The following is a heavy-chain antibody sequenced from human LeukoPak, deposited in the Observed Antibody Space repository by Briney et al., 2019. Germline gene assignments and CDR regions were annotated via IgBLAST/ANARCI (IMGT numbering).Heavy chain of an antibody. CDR3: AKAVMGSSWHADYYYYGMDA. Sequence: PGGSLRLSCAASGFTFSSYGMHWVRQAAGKGLEGVAVISYDGSKKYYAVCVNGRFTSSRDNSKNTLYLQMNRLRAEDTAVYYCAKAVMGSSWHADYYYYGMDAWGQGTKVTVSS. D-gene: IGHD6-13*01. V-gene: IGHV3-30*18. CDR2: ISYDGSKK. CDR1: GFTFSSYG. J-gene: IGHJ6*02.